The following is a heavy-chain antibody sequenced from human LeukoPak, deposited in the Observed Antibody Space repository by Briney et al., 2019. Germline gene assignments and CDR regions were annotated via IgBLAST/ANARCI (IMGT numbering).Heavy chain of an antibody. J-gene: IGHJ4*02. Sequence: GGSLRLSCAASGFTFSSYSMNWVRQAPGKGLEWVSSISSSSSYIYYADSVKGRFTISRDNAKNSLYLQMNSLRAEDMAVYYCARDDGRSWYYFDYWGQGTLVTVSS. CDR1: GFTFSSYS. D-gene: IGHD6-13*01. CDR3: ARDDGRSWYYFDY. CDR2: ISSSSSYI. V-gene: IGHV3-21*01.